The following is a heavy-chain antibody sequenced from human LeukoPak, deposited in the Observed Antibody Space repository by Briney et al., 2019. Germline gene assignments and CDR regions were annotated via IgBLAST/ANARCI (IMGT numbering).Heavy chain of an antibody. CDR1: GDSLSSDGVA. V-gene: IGHV6-1*01. D-gene: IGHD3-3*01. Sequence: SQTLSLTCVISGDSLSSDGVAWNWIRQSPSRGLEWLGRTYYRSKWYNDYVESVKSRISINADTSKNHFTLQLTSVTFDDTAVYYCARGRQSAFDYWGRGGLVIVTS. CDR3: ARGRQSAFDY. CDR2: TYYRSKWYN. J-gene: IGHJ4*02.